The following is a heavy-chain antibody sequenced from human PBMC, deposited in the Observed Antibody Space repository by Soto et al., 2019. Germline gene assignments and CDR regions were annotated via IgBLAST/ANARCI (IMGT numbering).Heavy chain of an antibody. D-gene: IGHD5-18*01. V-gene: IGHV3-7*01. CDR2: IKQDGTEK. Sequence: GGSLRLSCAASGFTFSRYWMNWVRQAPGKGLEWVANIKQDGTEKNYVNSVKGRFTISRDNARNSLYLQMDSLRAEDTAVYFCARGDTPMITGMDSFDIWGQGTMVTVSS. J-gene: IGHJ3*02. CDR1: GFTFSRYW. CDR3: ARGDTPMITGMDSFDI.